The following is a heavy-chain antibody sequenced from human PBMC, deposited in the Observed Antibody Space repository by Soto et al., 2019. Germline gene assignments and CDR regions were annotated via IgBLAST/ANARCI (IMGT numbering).Heavy chain of an antibody. V-gene: IGHV3-30*18. CDR1: GFTFSNDA. Sequence: QVQLVESGGGVVQPGRSLRLSCGASGFTFSNDAMHWVRQAPGKGLEWVAVIANDGSLKYYADSVKGRFTISRDNSKNTLDLQMNRLRVEETALYYCAKGRGGDFGDYIESWGQGTLVTVSS. CDR2: IANDGSLK. J-gene: IGHJ4*02. D-gene: IGHD4-17*01. CDR3: AKGRGGDFGDYIES.